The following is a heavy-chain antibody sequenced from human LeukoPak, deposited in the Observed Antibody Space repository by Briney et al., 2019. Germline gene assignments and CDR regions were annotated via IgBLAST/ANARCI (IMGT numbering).Heavy chain of an antibody. Sequence: GGSLRLSCAASGFTVSSNYMSWVRQAPGKGLEWVSSISSSSNYIYYADSVKGRFTISRDNAKNSLYLQMNSLRAEDTAVYYCVGSSGWWGFDYWGQGTLVTVSS. CDR1: GFTVSSNY. CDR2: ISSSSNYI. V-gene: IGHV3-21*01. CDR3: VGSSGWWGFDY. D-gene: IGHD6-19*01. J-gene: IGHJ4*02.